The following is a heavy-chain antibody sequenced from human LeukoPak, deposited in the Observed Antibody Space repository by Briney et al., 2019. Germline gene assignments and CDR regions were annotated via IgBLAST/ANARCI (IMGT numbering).Heavy chain of an antibody. D-gene: IGHD3-16*02. CDR2: FGERGANT. Sequence: GGPLRLPCAPSGFTFRTFVVGWARQAPGRGREGVSEFGERGANTYYADSVKGRFTISRDNTKDTLFLQMNSLGAEDTAVYYCAKVSGAITFEGVIVLPDLFFDSWGQGTLVTVSS. CDR1: GFTFRTFV. CDR3: AKVSGAITFEGVIVLPDLFFDS. J-gene: IGHJ4*02. V-gene: IGHV3-23*01.